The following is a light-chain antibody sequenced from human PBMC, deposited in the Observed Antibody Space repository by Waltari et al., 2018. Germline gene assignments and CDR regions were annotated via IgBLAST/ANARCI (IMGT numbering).Light chain of an antibody. CDR3: QKYGSLPAT. CDR1: QSISRF. V-gene: IGKV3-20*01. J-gene: IGKJ1*01. Sequence: IMLTQSPGTLSLSPGARATLSFRASQSISRFLAWYQQKPGQAPRLLIYDASTRATGIPDRFSGSGSGTDFSLTISRLEPEDIAVYYCQKYGSLPATFGQGTKVEIK. CDR2: DAS.